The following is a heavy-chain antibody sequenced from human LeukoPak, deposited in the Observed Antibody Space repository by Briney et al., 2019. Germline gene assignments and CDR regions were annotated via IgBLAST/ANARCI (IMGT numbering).Heavy chain of an antibody. CDR3: ARIGSNWPNWFDP. D-gene: IGHD6-13*01. CDR2: ITSSGSTI. CDR1: GFRFSDYY. J-gene: IGHJ5*02. Sequence: GGSLRLSCAASGFRFSDYYMTWIRQAPGKGLEWVSHITSSGSTIHYADSVKGRFTISRDNAKNSLYLQMSSLRAEDTAVYYCARIGSNWPNWFDPWGQGTLVTVSS. V-gene: IGHV3-11*01.